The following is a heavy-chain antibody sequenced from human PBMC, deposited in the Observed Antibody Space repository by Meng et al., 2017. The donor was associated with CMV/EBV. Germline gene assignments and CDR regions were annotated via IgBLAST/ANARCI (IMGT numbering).Heavy chain of an antibody. V-gene: IGHV4-61*01. J-gene: IGHJ5*02. CDR3: ARDPYYGSGSYYT. CDR2: IYYSGST. CDR1: GGSVRSGSYY. Sequence: VSGGSVRSGSYYWSCIRQPPGKGLEWIGYIYYSGSTHYNPSLKSRVTISVDTSKNQFSLKLSSVTAADTAVYYCARDPYYGSGSYYTWGQGTLVTVSS. D-gene: IGHD3-10*01.